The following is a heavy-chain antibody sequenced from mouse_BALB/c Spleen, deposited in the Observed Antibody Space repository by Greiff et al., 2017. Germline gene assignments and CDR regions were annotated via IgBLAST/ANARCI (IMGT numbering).Heavy chain of an antibody. CDR3: NAWGRDDVRDWYLDV. V-gene: IGHV14-4*02. CDR2: IDPENGDT. Sequence: EVKLQESGAELVRSGASVKLSCTASGFNINDYYMHWVKQRPEQGLEWIGWIDPENGDTDYAPKFQGKATMTADTSSNTAYLQLSSLTSEDTAVYYCNAWGRDDVRDWYLDVWGAGTTVTVSS. J-gene: IGHJ1*01. CDR1: GFNINDYY. D-gene: IGHD2-14*01.